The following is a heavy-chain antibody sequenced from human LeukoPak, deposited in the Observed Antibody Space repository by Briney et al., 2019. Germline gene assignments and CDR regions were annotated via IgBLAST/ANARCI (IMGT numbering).Heavy chain of an antibody. CDR2: INHSGST. CDR3: ARGALIYYDFWSGYYDNWFDP. V-gene: IGHV4-34*01. D-gene: IGHD3-3*01. Sequence: SETLSLTCAVYGGSFSGYYWSWIRQPPGKGLEWIGEINHSGSTNYNPSLKSRVTISVDTSKNQFSLKLSSVTAADTAVYYCARGALIYYDFWSGYYDNWFDPWGQGTLVTVSS. J-gene: IGHJ5*02. CDR1: GGSFSGYY.